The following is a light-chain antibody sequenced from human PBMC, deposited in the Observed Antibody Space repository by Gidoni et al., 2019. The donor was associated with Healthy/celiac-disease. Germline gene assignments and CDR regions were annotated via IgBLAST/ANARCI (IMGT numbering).Light chain of an antibody. V-gene: IGKV3-15*01. CDR2: GAS. CDR1: QSISSN. CDR3: QQYGNWPPWT. Sequence: EIVMTQSPATLSVSPGERATLSCRASQSISSNLAWYQQKPGQAPRLLIYGASTRATGIPARFSGSGSGTEFTLTISSLQSEDFAVYYCQQYGNWPPWTFXXXTKVEIK. J-gene: IGKJ1*01.